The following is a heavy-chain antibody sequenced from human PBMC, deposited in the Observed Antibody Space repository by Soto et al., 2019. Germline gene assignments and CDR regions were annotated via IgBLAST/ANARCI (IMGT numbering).Heavy chain of an antibody. CDR3: AKHPNYYYYNYMDV. CDR1: GFTFSSYW. CDR2: IKRDGSET. Sequence: HPGGSLRLSCAASGFTFSSYWMSWVRQAPGKGLEWVANIKRDGSETYYADSVRGRFTISRDNSKNTLYLQMTSLRAEDTAVYYCAKHPNYYYYNYMDVWGKGTTVTVSS. V-gene: IGHV3-7*05. J-gene: IGHJ6*03.